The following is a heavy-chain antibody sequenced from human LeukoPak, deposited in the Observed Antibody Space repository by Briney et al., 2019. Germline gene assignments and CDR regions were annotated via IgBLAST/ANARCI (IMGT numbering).Heavy chain of an antibody. J-gene: IGHJ4*02. V-gene: IGHV3-21*04. D-gene: IGHD3-3*01. CDR1: GFTFSSYS. CDR3: AKADFDFWSGYYPGDY. CDR2: ISSSSSYI. Sequence: GGSLRLSCAASGFTFSSYSMNWVRQAPGKGLEWVSSISSSSSYIYYADSVKGRFTISRDNAKNSLYLQMNSLRAEDTAVYYCAKADFDFWSGYYPGDYWGQGTLVTVSS.